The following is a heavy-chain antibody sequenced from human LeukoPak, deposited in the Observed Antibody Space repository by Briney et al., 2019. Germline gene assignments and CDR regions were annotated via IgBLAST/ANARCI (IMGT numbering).Heavy chain of an antibody. Sequence: SETLSLTCAVYGGSFSAYYWRWIRQPPGKGLEWIGELNHSGSSNYNSSFRSRVTISVDTSYKQFSLKLSSVTAADTAVDYCAPRGDIEHSYVYGKWFDPWGQGTRVTVSS. V-gene: IGHV4-34*01. CDR2: LNHSGSS. CDR1: GGSFSAYY. J-gene: IGHJ5*02. CDR3: APRGDIEHSYVYGKWFDP. D-gene: IGHD5-18*01.